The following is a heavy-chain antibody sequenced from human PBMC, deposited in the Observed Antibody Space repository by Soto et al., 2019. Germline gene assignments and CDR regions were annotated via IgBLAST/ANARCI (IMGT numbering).Heavy chain of an antibody. V-gene: IGHV3-53*01. J-gene: IGHJ3*02. Sequence: PGGSLRLSCAASGFSVSSNYMSWFRQAPGKGLEWVSVIYSGGSTYYADSVKGRFTISRDNSKNTLYLQMNSLRAEDTAVYYCGREAVAFDIWGQGTMVTVSS. CDR1: GFSVSSNY. CDR3: GREAVAFDI. CDR2: IYSGGST.